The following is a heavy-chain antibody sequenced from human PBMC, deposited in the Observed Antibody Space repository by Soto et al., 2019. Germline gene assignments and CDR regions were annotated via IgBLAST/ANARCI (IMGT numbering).Heavy chain of an antibody. CDR3: ARDPALGGPFDY. Sequence: QVQLVQSGAEVKKPGASVKVSYKASGYTFTSYGISWVRQAPGQGLEWMGWINAHNGNTKYAQKVQGRVTMTTDTSTSTAYMELRSLRSDDTAVYYCARDPALGGPFDYWGQGTLVTVSS. CDR2: INAHNGNT. J-gene: IGHJ4*02. V-gene: IGHV1-18*01. CDR1: GYTFTSYG. D-gene: IGHD3-16*01.